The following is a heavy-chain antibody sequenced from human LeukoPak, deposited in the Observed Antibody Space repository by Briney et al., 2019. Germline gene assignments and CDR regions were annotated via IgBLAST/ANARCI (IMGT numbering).Heavy chain of an antibody. D-gene: IGHD4-17*01. V-gene: IGHV5-51*01. CDR1: GYSFTSYW. Sequence: NLGESLKISCKGSGYSFTSYWIGWVRQMPGKGLEWMGIIYPGDSDTKYSPSFQGQVTISADKSISTAYLQWSSLKASDTAMYYCARVSGTTVTRKSYYFDYWGQGTLVTVSS. J-gene: IGHJ4*02. CDR2: IYPGDSDT. CDR3: ARVSGTTVTRKSYYFDY.